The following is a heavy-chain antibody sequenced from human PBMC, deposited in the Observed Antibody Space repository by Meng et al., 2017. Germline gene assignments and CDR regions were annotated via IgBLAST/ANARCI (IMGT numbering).Heavy chain of an antibody. J-gene: IGHJ4*02. Sequence: QVQLQQSGPGLVKPSQTLSLTCAISGDSVSSNSAAWNWIRQSPSRGLEWLGRTYYRSKWYNDYALSVKSRITITPDTSKNQFSLQLNSVTPKDTALFYCARGVYGANNYLDYWGQGILVTVSS. CDR3: ARGVYGANNYLDY. V-gene: IGHV6-1*01. D-gene: IGHD4-23*01. CDR2: TYYRSKWYN. CDR1: GDSVSSNSAA.